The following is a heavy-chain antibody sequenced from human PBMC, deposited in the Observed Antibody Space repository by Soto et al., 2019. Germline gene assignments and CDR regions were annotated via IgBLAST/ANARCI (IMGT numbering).Heavy chain of an antibody. D-gene: IGHD1-7*01. CDR1: GFTFSSYA. CDR2: ISSNGGST. V-gene: IGHV3-64*01. J-gene: IGHJ3*02. Sequence: ESGGGLVQPGGSLRLSCAASGFTFSSYAMHWVRQAPGKGLEYVSAISSNGGSTYYANSVKGRFTISRDNSKNTLYLQMGSLRAEDMAVYYCARGLGPTELPDAFDIWGQGTMVTVSS. CDR3: ARGLGPTELPDAFDI.